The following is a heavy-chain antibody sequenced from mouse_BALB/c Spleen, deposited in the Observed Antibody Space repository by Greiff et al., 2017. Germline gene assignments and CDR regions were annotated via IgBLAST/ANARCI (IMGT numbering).Heavy chain of an antibody. CDR3: TRDGGNFDYYAMDY. CDR1: GFTFSSYT. Sequence: EVKLMESGGGLVKPGGSLKLSCAASGFTFSSYTMSWVRQTPEKRLEWVATISSGGSYTYYPDSVKGRFTISRDNAKNTLYLQMSSLKSEDTAMYYCTRDGGNFDYYAMDYWGQGTSVTVSS. D-gene: IGHD2-1*01. CDR2: ISSGGSYT. V-gene: IGHV5-6-4*01. J-gene: IGHJ4*01.